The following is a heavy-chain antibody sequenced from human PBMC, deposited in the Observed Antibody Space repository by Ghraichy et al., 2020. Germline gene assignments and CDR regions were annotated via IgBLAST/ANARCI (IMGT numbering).Heavy chain of an antibody. V-gene: IGHV1-69*13. CDR3: ARVPLVYDYIWGSYRYLAFDI. Sequence: SVKVSCKASGGTFSSYAISWVRQAPGQGLEWMGGIIPIFGTANYAQKFQGRVTITADESTSTAYMELSSLRSEDTAVYYCARVPLVYDYIWGSYRYLAFDIWGQGTMVTVSS. J-gene: IGHJ3*02. D-gene: IGHD3-16*02. CDR1: GGTFSSYA. CDR2: IIPIFGTA.